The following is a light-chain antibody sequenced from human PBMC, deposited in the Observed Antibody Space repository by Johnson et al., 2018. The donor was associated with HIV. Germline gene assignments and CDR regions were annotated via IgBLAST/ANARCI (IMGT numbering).Light chain of an antibody. Sequence: QSILTQPPSVSAAPGQRVNISCSGHSSNIENYFVSWYQQLPGAAPRLLIYEDYKRPSGIPDRFSGSKSGASATLGITGLQNGDESDYYCGVWDASLRPHYVFGTGTTITVL. J-gene: IGLJ1*01. CDR2: EDY. CDR1: SSNIENYF. CDR3: GVWDASLRPHYV. V-gene: IGLV1-51*02.